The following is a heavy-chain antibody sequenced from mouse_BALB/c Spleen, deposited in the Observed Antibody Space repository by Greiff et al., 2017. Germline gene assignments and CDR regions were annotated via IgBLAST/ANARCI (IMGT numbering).Heavy chain of an antibody. CDR3: NAETVVGD. V-gene: IGHV14-4*02. CDR1: GFNIKDYY. D-gene: IGHD1-1*01. J-gene: IGHJ2*01. CDR2: IDPENGDT. Sequence: VQLKQSGAELVRSGASVKLSCTASGFNIKDYYMHWVKQRPEQGLEWIGWIDPENGDTEYAPKFQGKATMTADTSSNTAYLQLSSLTSEDTAVYYCNAETVVGDWGQGTTLTVSS.